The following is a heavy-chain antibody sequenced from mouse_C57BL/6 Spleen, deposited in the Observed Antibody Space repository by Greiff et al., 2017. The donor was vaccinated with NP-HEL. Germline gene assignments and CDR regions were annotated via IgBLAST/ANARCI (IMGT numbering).Heavy chain of an antibody. Sequence: VQLKESGGGLVKPGGSLKLSCAASGFTFSSYAMSWVRQTPEKRLEWVATISDGGSYTYYPDNVKGRLTISRDNAKNNLYLQMSHLKSEDTAMYYCAREGGPYYFDYWGQGTTLTVSS. J-gene: IGHJ2*01. D-gene: IGHD3-3*01. CDR3: AREGGPYYFDY. CDR1: GFTFSSYA. V-gene: IGHV5-4*01. CDR2: ISDGGSYT.